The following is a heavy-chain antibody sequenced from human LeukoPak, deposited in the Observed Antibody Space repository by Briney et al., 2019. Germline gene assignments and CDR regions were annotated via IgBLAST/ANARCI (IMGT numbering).Heavy chain of an antibody. Sequence: GGSLRLSCAASGFTFDDYGMSWVRQAPGKGLEWVSTISGSGGSTYYADSVKGRFTISRDNSKNTVYLQMNSLRAEDTAVYYCAKDWGYYYDSSGYFDYWGQGTLVTVSS. CDR1: GFTFDDYG. CDR3: AKDWGYYYDSSGYFDY. J-gene: IGHJ4*02. V-gene: IGHV3-23*01. CDR2: ISGSGGST. D-gene: IGHD3-22*01.